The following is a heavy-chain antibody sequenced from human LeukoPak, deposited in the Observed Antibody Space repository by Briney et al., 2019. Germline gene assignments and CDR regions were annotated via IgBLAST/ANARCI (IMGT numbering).Heavy chain of an antibody. CDR1: GFTFDNYG. Sequence: GGSLRLSCAASGFTFDNYGMSWVRQAPGKGLEWVSGINWNGGSTGYADSVKGRFIISRDNAKNSLYLQMNSLRAEDTAAYYCAKAHVIGVVGIGFDIWGRGTKVTVSS. CDR3: AKAHVIGVVGIGFDI. CDR2: INWNGGST. D-gene: IGHD3-22*01. J-gene: IGHJ3*02. V-gene: IGHV3-20*04.